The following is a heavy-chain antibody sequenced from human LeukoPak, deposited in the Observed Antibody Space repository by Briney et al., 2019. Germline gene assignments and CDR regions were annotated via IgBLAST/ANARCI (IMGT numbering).Heavy chain of an antibody. D-gene: IGHD6-19*01. CDR2: TIPIFGTA. Sequence: GASVKVSCKPSGGPFSSYAISWVRQAPGQGLEWMGGTIPIFGTANYAQKFQGRVTITADESTSTAYMELSSLRSEDTAVYYCARGGIAVAGTWYYFDYWGQGTLVTVSS. V-gene: IGHV1-69*13. J-gene: IGHJ4*02. CDR3: ARGGIAVAGTWYYFDY. CDR1: GGPFSSYA.